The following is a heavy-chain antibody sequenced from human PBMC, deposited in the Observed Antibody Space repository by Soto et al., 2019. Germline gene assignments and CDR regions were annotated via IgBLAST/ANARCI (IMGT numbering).Heavy chain of an antibody. V-gene: IGHV3-64*01. J-gene: IGHJ4*02. CDR1: GFTFSSYA. D-gene: IGHD2-21*02. Sequence: EVQLVESGGGLVQPGGSLRLSCAASGFTFSSYAMHWVRQAPGKGLEYVSTINRNGGSTYYANSVKGRFTISRDNSKNTLYLQLGRLRAEDMSAYYCALGGSDYYFDYWGQGTLVTVSS. CDR3: ALGGSDYYFDY. CDR2: INRNGGST.